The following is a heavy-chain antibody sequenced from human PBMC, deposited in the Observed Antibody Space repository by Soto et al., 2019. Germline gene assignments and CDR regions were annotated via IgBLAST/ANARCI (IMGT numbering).Heavy chain of an antibody. Sequence: VASVKVSCKASGYTFTSYGISWVRQAPGQGLEWMGWISAYNGNTNYAQKLQGRVTMTTDTSTSTAYMELRSLRSDDTAVYYCARDRRDTAMVTISDYWGQGTLVTVSS. J-gene: IGHJ4*02. V-gene: IGHV1-18*01. CDR3: ARDRRDTAMVTISDY. CDR1: GYTFTSYG. D-gene: IGHD5-18*01. CDR2: ISAYNGNT.